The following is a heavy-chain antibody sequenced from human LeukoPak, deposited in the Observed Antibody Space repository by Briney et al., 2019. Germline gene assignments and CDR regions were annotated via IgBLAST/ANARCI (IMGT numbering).Heavy chain of an antibody. CDR3: ARGKSGWYFDY. CDR1: GFTFSSYW. J-gene: IGHJ4*02. D-gene: IGHD6-19*01. CDR2: IKQDGSEK. Sequence: GGSVRLSCAASGFTFSSYWMSWVRQAPGKGLEWVANIKQDGSEKYYVDSVKGRFTISRDNAKNSLYLQMNSLRAEDTTVYYCARGKSGWYFDYWGQGTLVTVSS. V-gene: IGHV3-7*01.